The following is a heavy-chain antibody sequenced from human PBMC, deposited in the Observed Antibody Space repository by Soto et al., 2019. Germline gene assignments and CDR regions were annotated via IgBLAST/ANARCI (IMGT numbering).Heavy chain of an antibody. V-gene: IGHV3-74*01. CDR2: INSDGSST. Sequence: PGGSLRLSCAASGFTFSSYWMHWVRQAPGKGLVWVSRINSDGSSTSYADSVKGRFTISRDNAKNTLYLQMNSLRAEDTAVYYCARDKYSSGAGVDPWGQGTLVTAPQ. D-gene: IGHD6-19*01. J-gene: IGHJ5*02. CDR1: GFTFSSYW. CDR3: ARDKYSSGAGVDP.